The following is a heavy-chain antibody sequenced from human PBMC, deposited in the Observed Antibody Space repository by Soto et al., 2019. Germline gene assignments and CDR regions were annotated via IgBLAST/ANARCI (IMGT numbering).Heavy chain of an antibody. V-gene: IGHV3-30-3*01. D-gene: IGHD2-15*01. CDR3: ARGDSGGPLGYCDS. CDR1: GFSFNSFA. J-gene: IGHJ4*02. Sequence: QVQLVESGGGVVQPGRSLRLSCAVSGFSFNSFAMHWVRQAPGKGLEWVAVISFDGTNKYYADSVKGRFTISRDNSRNTLALQMNSLRPDDPAVYHCARGDSGGPLGYCDSWGQGTLVTVSS. CDR2: ISFDGTNK.